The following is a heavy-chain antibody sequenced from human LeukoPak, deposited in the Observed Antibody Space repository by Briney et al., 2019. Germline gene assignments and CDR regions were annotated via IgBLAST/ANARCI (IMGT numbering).Heavy chain of an antibody. CDR2: IYSDGST. D-gene: IGHD3-22*01. J-gene: IGHJ3*02. CDR3: ARDYYDSSGYSYAFDI. V-gene: IGHV3-53*01. CDR1: GFTVSSNF. Sequence: PGGSLRLSCAASGFTVSSNFMSWVRQAPGKGLEWVSVIYSDGSTYYADSVKGRFTISRDNSKNTLYLQMNSLRAKDTAVYYCARDYYDSSGYSYAFDIWGQGTMVTVSS.